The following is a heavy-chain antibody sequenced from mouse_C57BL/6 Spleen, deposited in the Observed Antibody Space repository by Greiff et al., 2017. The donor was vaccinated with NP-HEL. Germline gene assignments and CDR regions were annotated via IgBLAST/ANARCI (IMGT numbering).Heavy chain of an antibody. CDR1: GYTFTSYW. V-gene: IGHV1-64*01. CDR2: IHPNSGST. CDR3: ARSGVANWERFAY. D-gene: IGHD4-1*01. J-gene: IGHJ3*01. Sequence: QVQLQQPGAELVKPGASVKLSCKASGYTFTSYWMHWVKQRPGQGLEWIGMIHPNSGSTNYNEKFKSKATLTVDKSSSTAYMQLSSLTSEDSAVYYCARSGVANWERFAYWGQGTLVTVSA.